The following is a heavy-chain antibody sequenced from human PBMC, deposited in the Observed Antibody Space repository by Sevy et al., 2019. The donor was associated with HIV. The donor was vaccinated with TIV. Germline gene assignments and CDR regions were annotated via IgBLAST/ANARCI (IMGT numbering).Heavy chain of an antibody. D-gene: IGHD6-6*01. CDR3: ARYTSSSYWFFDL. CDR2: IYYSGST. Sequence: SETLSLTCTVSGGSINTHYWSWIRQSPGKGLEWIGYIYYSGSTNYNPPLKSRVTISLDTTNNQFSLRVTSVTAADTAVYYCARYTSSSYWFFDLWGRGTQVTVSS. CDR1: GGSINTHY. V-gene: IGHV4-59*11. J-gene: IGHJ2*01.